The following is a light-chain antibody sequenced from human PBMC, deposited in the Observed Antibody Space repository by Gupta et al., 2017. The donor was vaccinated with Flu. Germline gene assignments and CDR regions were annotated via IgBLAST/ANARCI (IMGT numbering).Light chain of an antibody. J-gene: IGKJ1*01. CDR1: QSVDDK. Sequence: EIVMTQFPATLSVSPGQTVTLSCRASQSVDDKIAWYQQKPGQPPRLLMYDISSMGYGIPARFRGSGSGTDFTLTITGLQSEDFAVYYCQQGYRSPPWTFGQGTRVEIK. V-gene: IGKV3-15*01. CDR3: QQGYRSPPWT. CDR2: DIS.